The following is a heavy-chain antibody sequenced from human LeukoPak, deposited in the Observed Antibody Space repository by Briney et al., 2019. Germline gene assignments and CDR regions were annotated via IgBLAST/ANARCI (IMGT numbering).Heavy chain of an antibody. V-gene: IGHV3-48*01. CDR1: GFTFSSYW. CDR3: AKDGGTHFDH. Sequence: GGSLRLSCVGSGFTFSSYWMSWVRQAPGKGLEWVSYISSSGTTISYAQSVKGRFTITRDNAQNSLTLHMNTLRADDTAVYYCAKDGGTHFDHWGQGTLVTVSS. J-gene: IGHJ4*02. D-gene: IGHD1-26*01. CDR2: ISSSGTTI.